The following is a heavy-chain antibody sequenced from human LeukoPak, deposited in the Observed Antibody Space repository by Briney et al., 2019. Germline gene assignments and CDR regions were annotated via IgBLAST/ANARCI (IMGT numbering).Heavy chain of an antibody. Sequence: GGSLSLSCAASGFTFSSYTMNWVRQAPGKGLEWVSSITSSSSYIYYTDSAKGRFTISRDNAKNSLFLQMNSLRAEDTAVYCCARVLSGTLTFDHWGQGTLVAVSS. V-gene: IGHV3-21*01. D-gene: IGHD3-9*01. CDR1: GFTFSSYT. CDR2: ITSSSSYI. CDR3: ARVLSGTLTFDH. J-gene: IGHJ4*02.